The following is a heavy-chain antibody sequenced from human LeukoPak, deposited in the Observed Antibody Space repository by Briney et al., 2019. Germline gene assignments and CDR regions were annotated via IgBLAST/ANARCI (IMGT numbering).Heavy chain of an antibody. CDR2: ISNDGSNK. CDR3: ARDRRDVFAKNNWFDP. Sequence: GGSLRLSCAASGFTFSSYAMHWVRQAPGKGLECVAIISNDGSNKFYADSVTGRFTISRDNSNNTLYLQMNSLRVEDTAVYYCARDRRDVFAKNNWFDPWGQGTLVTVSS. CDR1: GFTFSSYA. V-gene: IGHV3-30-3*01. J-gene: IGHJ5*02. D-gene: IGHD2-21*01.